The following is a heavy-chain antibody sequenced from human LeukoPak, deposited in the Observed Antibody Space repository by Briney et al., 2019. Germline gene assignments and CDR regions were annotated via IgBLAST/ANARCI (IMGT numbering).Heavy chain of an antibody. Sequence: PGGSLRLSCAASGFTFTKYWMTWVRQAPGKGLEWVANIKQDGSEKFYVDSVKGRFTISRDNAKFSLYLQMNSLRAEDTAIYYCATDRKVGTWDPRFNYWGQGTLVTVSS. D-gene: IGHD4-23*01. CDR3: ATDRKVGTWDPRFNY. J-gene: IGHJ4*02. V-gene: IGHV3-7*01. CDR2: IKQDGSEK. CDR1: GFTFTKYW.